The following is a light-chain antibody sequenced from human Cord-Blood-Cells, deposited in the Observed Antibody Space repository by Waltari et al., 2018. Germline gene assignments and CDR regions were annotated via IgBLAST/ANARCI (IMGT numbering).Light chain of an antibody. Sequence: QPPLPQPAPVSGSPGQSITISCTGTSSNVGGSNYVSWYQQHPGKAPKLMIYDASKRPSGVSNRFSGSKSGNTASLTISGLQAEDEADYYCSSYTSSSTLVFGGGTKLTVL. CDR1: SSNVGGSNY. CDR3: SSYTSSSTLV. CDR2: DAS. V-gene: IGLV2-14*01. J-gene: IGLJ3*02.